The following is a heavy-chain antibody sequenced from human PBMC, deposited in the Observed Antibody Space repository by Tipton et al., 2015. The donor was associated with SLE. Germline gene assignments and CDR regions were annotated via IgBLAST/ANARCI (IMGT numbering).Heavy chain of an antibody. Sequence: LRLTCTVSGGSISSHYWSWIRQPPGKGLEWIGYIYYSGSTNYNPSLKSRVTISVDTSKNQFSLKLSSVTAADTAVYYCARDYVGSSWATDAFDIWGQGTMVTVSS. J-gene: IGHJ3*02. CDR3: ARDYVGSSWATDAFDI. CDR2: IYYSGST. CDR1: GGSISSHY. V-gene: IGHV4-59*11. D-gene: IGHD6-13*01.